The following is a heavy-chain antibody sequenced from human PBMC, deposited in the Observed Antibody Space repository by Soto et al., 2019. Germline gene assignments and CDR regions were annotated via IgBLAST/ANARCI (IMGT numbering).Heavy chain of an antibody. J-gene: IGHJ6*02. Sequence: QVQLQESGPGLVKPSETLSLTCTVAGGSISSYYWSWIRQPPGKGLECIGYIYYSGSTNYNPSLKSRVTISVDTCKNQFSLKLSSVTAADTAVYYCARLCCSGGSGHYYYYYGMDVWGQGTTVTVSS. D-gene: IGHD2-15*01. CDR3: ARLCCSGGSGHYYYYYGMDV. CDR1: GGSISSYY. CDR2: IYYSGST. V-gene: IGHV4-59*08.